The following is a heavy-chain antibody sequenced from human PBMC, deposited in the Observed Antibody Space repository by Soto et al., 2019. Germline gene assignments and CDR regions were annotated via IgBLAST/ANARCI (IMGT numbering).Heavy chain of an antibody. Sequence: QVQLQESGPGLVKPSETLSLTCTVSGGSISSYYWSWIRQPPGKGLEWIGYIYYSGSTNYNPSLKSRVTISVDTSKNQCSLKLSSVTAADTAVYYCARGDVVVVAATFAFDIWGQGTMVTVSS. V-gene: IGHV4-59*01. CDR1: GGSISSYY. J-gene: IGHJ3*02. CDR3: ARGDVVVVAATFAFDI. D-gene: IGHD2-15*01. CDR2: IYYSGST.